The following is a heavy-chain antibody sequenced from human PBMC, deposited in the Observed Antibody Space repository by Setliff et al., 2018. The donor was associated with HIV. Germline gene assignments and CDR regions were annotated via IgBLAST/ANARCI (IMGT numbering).Heavy chain of an antibody. CDR1: GYTFSGYY. CDR2: INPNSGGT. CDR3: ARGDIIAVPAAIDMDV. D-gene: IGHD2-2*01. J-gene: IGHJ6*03. Sequence: ASVKVSCKDSGYTFSGYYMHWVRQAPGQGLEWMGWINPNSGGTNYAQKFQGRVTMTRDTSISTAYMELSRLRSDDTAVYYCARGDIIAVPAAIDMDVWGKGTTVTVSS. V-gene: IGHV1-2*02.